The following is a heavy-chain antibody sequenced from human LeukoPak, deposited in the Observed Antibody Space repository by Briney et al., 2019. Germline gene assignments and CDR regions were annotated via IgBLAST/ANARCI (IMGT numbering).Heavy chain of an antibody. J-gene: IGHJ3*02. CDR3: AREMYDYGSGSYAAAFDI. Sequence: PGGSLRLSCAASGFTFSSYGMHWARQTPGKGLEWVAFIRYDGSYKYYADSVKGRFTISRDNSKNTVEVQMNSLRAEDTAVYYCAREMYDYGSGSYAAAFDIWGQGTMVTVSS. CDR2: IRYDGSYK. CDR1: GFTFSSYG. V-gene: IGHV3-30*02. D-gene: IGHD3-10*01.